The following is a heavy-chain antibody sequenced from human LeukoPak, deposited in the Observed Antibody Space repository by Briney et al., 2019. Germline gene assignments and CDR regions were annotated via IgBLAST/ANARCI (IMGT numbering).Heavy chain of an antibody. Sequence: GGSLRLSCAACGFTFSSYAMSWVRQAPGKGLEWVSAISGSGGSTYYADSVEGRFTISRDNSKNTLYLQMNSLRAEDTAVYYCAKTLGYDSSGYYPELYFDYWGQGTLVTVSS. CDR1: GFTFSSYA. V-gene: IGHV3-23*01. D-gene: IGHD3-22*01. CDR3: AKTLGYDSSGYYPELYFDY. J-gene: IGHJ4*02. CDR2: ISGSGGST.